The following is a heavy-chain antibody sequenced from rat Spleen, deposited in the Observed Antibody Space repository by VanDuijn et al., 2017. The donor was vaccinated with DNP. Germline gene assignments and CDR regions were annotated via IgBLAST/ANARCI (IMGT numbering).Heavy chain of an antibody. CDR1: GFNFNDYW. J-gene: IGHJ2*01. D-gene: IGHD1-11*01. CDR3: ARGPNYGGYSDFFDY. Sequence: EVRLVESGGGLVQPGRSLKLSCAASGFNFNDYWMGWVRQAPGKGLEWIGEINKDSRTINYIPSLKDKFTISRDNAQNTLYLQMSKLGSEDTAIYYCARGPNYGGYSDFFDYWGQGVMVTVSS. CDR2: INKDSRTI. V-gene: IGHV4-2*01.